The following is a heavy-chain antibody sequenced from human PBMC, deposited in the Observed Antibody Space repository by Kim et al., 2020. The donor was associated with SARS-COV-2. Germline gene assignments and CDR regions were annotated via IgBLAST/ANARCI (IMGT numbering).Heavy chain of an antibody. Sequence: GESLKISCKGSGYSFTSYWISWVRQMPGKGLEWMGRIDPSDSYTNYSPSFQGHVTISADKSISTAYLQWSSLKASDTAMYYCATEARAYFDLWGRGTLVTVSS. CDR3: ATEARAYFDL. CDR1: GYSFTSYW. V-gene: IGHV5-10-1*01. CDR2: IDPSDSYT. J-gene: IGHJ2*01.